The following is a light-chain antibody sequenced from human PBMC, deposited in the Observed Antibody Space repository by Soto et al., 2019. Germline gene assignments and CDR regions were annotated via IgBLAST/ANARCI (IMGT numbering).Light chain of an antibody. Sequence: VMTQSPATLSVSPGERATLSCRAGQTVNNYLAWYQQNPGQAPRLLIYGASNRATGIPERFSGSGSGTDFTLTISRLEPEDFAVYYCQQYGSSGTFGQGTKVDIK. V-gene: IGKV3-20*01. J-gene: IGKJ1*01. CDR1: QTVNNY. CDR3: QQYGSSGT. CDR2: GAS.